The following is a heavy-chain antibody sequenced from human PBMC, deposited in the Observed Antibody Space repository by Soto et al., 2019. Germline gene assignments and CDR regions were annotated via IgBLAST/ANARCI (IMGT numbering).Heavy chain of an antibody. V-gene: IGHV3-48*01. Sequence: GGSLRLSCAASGISFSTYAMNWVRQAPGKGLEWVSYISSGSSTMYYAESVKGRFTISRDNAKKSLFLQMNSLRAEDTAVYYCAVDYYYMDVWGKGTTVTVSS. J-gene: IGHJ6*03. CDR2: ISSGSSTM. CDR1: GISFSTYA. CDR3: AVDYYYMDV.